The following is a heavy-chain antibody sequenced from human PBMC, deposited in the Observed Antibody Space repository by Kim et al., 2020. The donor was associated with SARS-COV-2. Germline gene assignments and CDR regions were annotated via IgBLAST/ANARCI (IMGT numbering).Heavy chain of an antibody. J-gene: IGHJ6*02. CDR2: IIPIFGTA. CDR3: ARGWRITMVRGVQGAYYYGMDV. CDR1: GGTFSSYA. D-gene: IGHD3-10*01. Sequence: SVKVSCKASGGTFSSYAISWVRQAPGQGLEWMGGIIPIFGTANYAQKFQGRVTITADESTSTAYMELSSLRSEDTAVYYCARGWRITMVRGVQGAYYYGMDVWGQGTTVTVSS. V-gene: IGHV1-69*13.